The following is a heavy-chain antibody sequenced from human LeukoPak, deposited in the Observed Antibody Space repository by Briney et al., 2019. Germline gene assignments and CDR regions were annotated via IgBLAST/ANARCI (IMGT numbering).Heavy chain of an antibody. J-gene: IGHJ6*02. Sequence: SVKVSCKASGGTFSSYAISWVRQAPGQGLEWMGRIIPILGIANYAQKFQGRVTITADKSTSTAYMELSSLRSEDTAVYYCGRPLAVTKDLFAMVRGPDPSKCYGMDGWGQGTTV. CDR2: IIPILGIA. V-gene: IGHV1-69*04. CDR3: GRPLAVTKDLFAMVRGPDPSKCYGMDG. D-gene: IGHD3-10*01. CDR1: GGTFSSYA.